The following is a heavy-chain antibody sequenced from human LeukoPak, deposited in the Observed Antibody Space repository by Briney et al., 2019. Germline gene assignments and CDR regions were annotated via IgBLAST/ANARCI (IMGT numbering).Heavy chain of an antibody. CDR2: VFTSGNT. V-gene: IGHV4-61*09. CDR3: ARGTGSLFY. J-gene: IGHJ4*01. D-gene: IGHD3-10*01. CDR1: GGSITRGSYY. Sequence: SETLSLTCAVSGGSITRGSYYWTWIRQPAGKALEWIGHVFTSGNTNYNPSLKGRVTISIETSKSQFSLNLNSVTAADTAVYYCARGTGSLFYWGHGVLVTVSS.